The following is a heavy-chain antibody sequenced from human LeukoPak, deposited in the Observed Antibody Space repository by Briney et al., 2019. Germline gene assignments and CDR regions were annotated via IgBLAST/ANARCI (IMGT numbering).Heavy chain of an antibody. CDR1: GFTVRSNY. CDR3: ARDQGIAVAGNNWFDP. D-gene: IGHD6-19*01. CDR2: IYSGGSI. J-gene: IGHJ5*02. Sequence: PGGSLRFSCAASGFTVRSNYMSWVRQAPGKGLEWVSVIYSGGSIYYADSVEGRFTISRDNSKNTLYLQMNSLRAEDTAVYYCARDQGIAVAGNNWFDPWGQGTLVTVSS. V-gene: IGHV3-53*01.